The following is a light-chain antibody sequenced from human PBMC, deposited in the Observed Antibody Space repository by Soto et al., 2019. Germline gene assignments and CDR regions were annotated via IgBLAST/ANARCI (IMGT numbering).Light chain of an antibody. CDR3: QQLNSYPSCT. J-gene: IGKJ2*02. Sequence: DIQLTQSPSFLSASVGDRVTITCRASQGISSYLAWYQQKPGKAPKLLIYAASTLQSGVPSRFSGSGSGTEFTLTISSLQHEDFATYYCQQLNSYPSCTFGQGTKLEIK. V-gene: IGKV1-9*01. CDR1: QGISSY. CDR2: AAS.